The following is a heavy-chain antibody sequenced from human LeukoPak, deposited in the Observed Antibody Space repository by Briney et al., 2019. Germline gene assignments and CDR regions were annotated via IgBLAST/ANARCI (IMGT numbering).Heavy chain of an antibody. CDR3: ARGSIAVAVNFDY. CDR2: INPNSGGT. Sequence: ASVKVSCKASGYTFTGYYMHWVRQAPGQGLEWMGWINPNSGGTNYAQKFQGRVTMTRDTSISTAYMELSRLRSDDTAVYYCARGSIAVAVNFDYWGQGTLVTVSS. V-gene: IGHV1-2*02. D-gene: IGHD6-19*01. CDR1: GYTFTGYY. J-gene: IGHJ4*02.